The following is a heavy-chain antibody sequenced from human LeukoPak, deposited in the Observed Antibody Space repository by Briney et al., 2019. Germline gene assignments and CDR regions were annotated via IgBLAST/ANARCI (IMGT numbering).Heavy chain of an antibody. CDR2: IWFDGSNK. Sequence: GGSLRLSCAASGFTFSAYGMHWVRQAPGKGLEWVAVIWFDGSNKYYADSVKGRFTISRDNSKNTLYLQMNSLRAEDTAVYYCASAAGPFGNWGQGTLVTVSS. V-gene: IGHV3-33*01. CDR1: GFTFSAYG. CDR3: ASAAGPFGN. J-gene: IGHJ4*02. D-gene: IGHD6-13*01.